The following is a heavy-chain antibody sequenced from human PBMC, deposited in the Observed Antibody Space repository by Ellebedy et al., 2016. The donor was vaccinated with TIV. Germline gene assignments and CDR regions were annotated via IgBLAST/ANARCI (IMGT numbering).Heavy chain of an antibody. CDR3: ARDLDKSSGWYGGAAY. J-gene: IGHJ4*02. Sequence: PGGSLRLSCEASGFTFRDYAMGWVRQAPGKGLQWVSVLTASGYSTYYAASVDGRFTISRDNSKNTLYLQMNSLRAEDTAVYYCARDLDKSSGWYGGAAYWGQGTLVTVSS. CDR1: GFTFRDYA. V-gene: IGHV3-23*01. CDR2: LTASGYST. D-gene: IGHD6-19*01.